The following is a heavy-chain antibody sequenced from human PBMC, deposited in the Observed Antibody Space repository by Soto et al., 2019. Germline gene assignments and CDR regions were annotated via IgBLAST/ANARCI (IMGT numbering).Heavy chain of an antibody. D-gene: IGHD2-15*01. J-gene: IGHJ6*02. V-gene: IGHV4-34*01. CDR2: INHSGST. CDR3: ARLTRLGYCSGGSCLHNYYYGMDV. CDR1: GGSFSGYY. Sequence: PSETLSLTCAVYGGSFSGYYWSWIRQPPGKGLEWIGEINHSGSTNYNPSLKGRVTISVDTSKNQFSLKLSSVTAADTAVYYCARLTRLGYCSGGSCLHNYYYGMDVWGQGTTVTVSS.